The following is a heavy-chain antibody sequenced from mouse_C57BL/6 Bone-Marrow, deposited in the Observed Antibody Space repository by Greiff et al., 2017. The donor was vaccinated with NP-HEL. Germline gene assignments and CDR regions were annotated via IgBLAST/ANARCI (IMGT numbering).Heavy chain of an antibody. CDR1: GFTFSSYA. D-gene: IGHD1-1*01. J-gene: IGHJ4*01. CDR3: AHYGLYYAMDD. V-gene: IGHV5-4*03. Sequence: EVMLVESGGGLVKPGGSLKLSCAASGFTFSSYAMSWVRQTPEKRLEWVATISDGGSYTYYPDNVKGRFTISRDNAKNNLYLQMSHLKSEDTAMYYCAHYGLYYAMDDWGQGTSVTVAS. CDR2: ISDGGSYT.